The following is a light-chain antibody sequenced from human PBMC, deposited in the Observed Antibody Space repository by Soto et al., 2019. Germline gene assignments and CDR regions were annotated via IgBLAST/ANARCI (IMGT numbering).Light chain of an antibody. J-gene: IGLJ2*01. CDR2: RNN. CDR3: AAWDDSLSGPV. Sequence: AVVTQPPSASGTPGQRVTISCSGSSSNIGRNYIYWYQQLPGTAPKLLMYRNNQRSSGVPDRFSGSKSGTSASLAISGLRSEDEADYYCAAWDDSLSGPVFGGGTKLTVL. V-gene: IGLV1-47*01. CDR1: SSNIGRNY.